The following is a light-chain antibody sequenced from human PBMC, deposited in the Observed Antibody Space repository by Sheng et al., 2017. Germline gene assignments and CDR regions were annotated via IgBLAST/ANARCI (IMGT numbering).Light chain of an antibody. J-gene: IGLJ3*02. CDR3: QVWDSDSDHWM. CDR1: NIDRKS. CDR2: DDR. Sequence: SYVLTQPPSVSVAPGQTASLICGGDNIDRKSVNWYHQRPGQAPVLVIYDDRDRPSGIPARFSGSNSGNTATLTIRGVEAGDEADYYCQVWDSDSDHWMFGGGDQADRP. V-gene: IGLV3-21*02.